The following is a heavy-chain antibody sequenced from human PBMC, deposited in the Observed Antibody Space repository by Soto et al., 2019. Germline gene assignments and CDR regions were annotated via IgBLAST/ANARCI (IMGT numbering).Heavy chain of an antibody. CDR2: INPNSGGT. CDR1: GYTFTGYY. CDR3: AREVEQQLDKGDYYYYGMDV. Sequence: ASVKVSCKASGYTFTGYYIHWVRQAPGQGLEWMGWINPNSGGTNYAQKFQGWVTMTRDTSISTAYMELSRLRSDDTAVYYCAREVEQQLDKGDYYYYGMDVWGQGTTVTVSS. V-gene: IGHV1-2*04. D-gene: IGHD6-13*01. J-gene: IGHJ6*02.